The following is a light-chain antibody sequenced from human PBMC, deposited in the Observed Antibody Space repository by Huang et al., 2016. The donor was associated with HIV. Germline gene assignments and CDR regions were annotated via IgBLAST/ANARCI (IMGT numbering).Light chain of an antibody. V-gene: IGKV1-5*03. Sequence: DIHMTQSPSILSASVGDRVTITCRASQGISTWLAWYKQKPGKAPKVLIYKASSLQGGVPARFSGSGCGTDFTLTINSLQPDDFATYYCQQYETFPNTFGQGTKVEIK. CDR3: QQYETFPNT. CDR2: KAS. CDR1: QGISTW. J-gene: IGKJ2*01.